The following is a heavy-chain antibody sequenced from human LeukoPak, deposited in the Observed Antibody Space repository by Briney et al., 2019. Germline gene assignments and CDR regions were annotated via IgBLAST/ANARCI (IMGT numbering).Heavy chain of an antibody. CDR3: ARGQNSNIAAAGKQLDY. CDR1: GGSFSVYY. CDR2: INHSGST. V-gene: IGHV4-34*01. J-gene: IGHJ4*02. D-gene: IGHD6-13*01. Sequence: PSETLSLTCAVYGGSFSVYYWSWIRQPPGKGLEWIGEINHSGSTNYNPSLKSRVTISVDTSKNQFSLKLSSVTAADTAVYYCARGQNSNIAAAGKQLDYWGQGTLVTVSS.